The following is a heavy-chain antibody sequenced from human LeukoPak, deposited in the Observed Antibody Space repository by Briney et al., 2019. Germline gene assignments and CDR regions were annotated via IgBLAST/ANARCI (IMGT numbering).Heavy chain of an antibody. Sequence: GSSVKVSCKASGGTFSSYAISWVRQAPGQGLEGMGGIIPIFGTANYAQKFQGRVTITTDESTSTAYMELSSLRSEDTAVYYCASGRTVVACQRWNRFVPWGQGTLVTVSS. CDR3: ASGRTVVACQRWNRFVP. CDR2: IIPIFGTA. CDR1: GGTFSSYA. J-gene: IGHJ5*02. V-gene: IGHV1-69*05. D-gene: IGHD3-22*01.